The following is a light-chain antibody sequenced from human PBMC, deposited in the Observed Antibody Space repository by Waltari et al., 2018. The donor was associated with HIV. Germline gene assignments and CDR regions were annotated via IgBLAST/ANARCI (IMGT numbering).Light chain of an antibody. CDR3: ATWADRPSGPVV. V-gene: IGLV1-47*01. CDR2: RNN. CDR1: SSEIGSNY. Sequence: QSVLTQPPSASGTPGQRVTISCSGSSSEIGSNYVHWYQQLPGTAPKLLIYRNNQRASGVPDRFSGSKSDTSASLAISGLRSEDEADYYCATWADRPSGPVVFGGGTRVTVL. J-gene: IGLJ2*01.